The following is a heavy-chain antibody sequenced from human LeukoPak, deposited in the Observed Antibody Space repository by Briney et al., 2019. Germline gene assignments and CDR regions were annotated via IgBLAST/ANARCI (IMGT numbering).Heavy chain of an antibody. V-gene: IGHV3-23*01. CDR1: GFTVSSNY. CDR3: AKDSRPAAPMDYFDY. CDR2: ISGSGGST. J-gene: IGHJ4*02. Sequence: TGGSLRLSCAASGFTVSSNYMSWVRQAPGKGLEWVSAISGSGGSTYYADSVKGRFTISRDNSKNTLYLQMNSLRAEDTAVYYCAKDSRPAAPMDYFDYWGQGTLVTVSS. D-gene: IGHD2-2*01.